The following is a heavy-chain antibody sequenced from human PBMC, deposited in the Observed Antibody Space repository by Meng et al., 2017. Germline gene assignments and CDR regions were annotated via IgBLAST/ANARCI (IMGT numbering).Heavy chain of an antibody. J-gene: IGHJ4*02. Sequence: GESLKISCTASGFTFGDYALTWVRQAPGKGLEWVGFIRNKAYGGTTEYAASVKGRFTISRDDSNSIAYLQINSLKTDDKAVYFCIRGGFGSGPIDYWGQGTLVTVSS. V-gene: IGHV3-49*04. D-gene: IGHD2-15*01. CDR1: GFTFGDYA. CDR2: IRNKAYGGTT. CDR3: IRGGFGSGPIDY.